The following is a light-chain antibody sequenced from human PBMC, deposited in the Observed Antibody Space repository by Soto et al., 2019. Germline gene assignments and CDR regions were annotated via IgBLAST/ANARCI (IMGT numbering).Light chain of an antibody. CDR3: QQDGSSPRT. CDR1: QSVSSSF. Sequence: DIVLTQSPGTLSLSPGEIDTLSCMSIQSVSSSFLAWYQQKPGQAPRLLIYGASSWATGIPDRFSGSGSGTDFTLTISRLEPEDFAVYYCQQDGSSPRTFGQGTKVEIK. J-gene: IGKJ1*01. V-gene: IGKV3-20*01. CDR2: GAS.